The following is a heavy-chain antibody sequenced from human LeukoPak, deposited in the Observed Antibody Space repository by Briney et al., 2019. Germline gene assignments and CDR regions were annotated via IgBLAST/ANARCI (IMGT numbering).Heavy chain of an antibody. V-gene: IGHV4-4*09. D-gene: IGHD2-8*01. CDR2: IYSSGNT. Sequence: SETLSLTCTVSGDSFSAYYWSWIRQPPGRGLEWIGYIYSSGNTNYIPSLKSRVTISVGTSKKQHSLKLTSVTAADTAVYYCAIHTNVDMSSFMDVWGKGTTVTVSS. J-gene: IGHJ6*03. CDR1: GDSFSAYY. CDR3: AIHTNVDMSSFMDV.